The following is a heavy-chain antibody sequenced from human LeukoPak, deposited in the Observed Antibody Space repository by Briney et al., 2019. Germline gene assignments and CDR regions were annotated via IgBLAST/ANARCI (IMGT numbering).Heavy chain of an antibody. D-gene: IGHD3-10*01. CDR3: AREVQYYYGSGSYYYDY. V-gene: IGHV1-69*01. CDR2: IIPIFGTA. Sequence: SVKVSCKASGGTFSSYAVSWVRQAPGQGLEWMGGIIPIFGTANYAQKFQGRVTITADESTSTAYMELSSLRSEDTAVYYCAREVQYYYGSGSYYYDYWGQGTLVTVSS. CDR1: GGTFSSYA. J-gene: IGHJ4*02.